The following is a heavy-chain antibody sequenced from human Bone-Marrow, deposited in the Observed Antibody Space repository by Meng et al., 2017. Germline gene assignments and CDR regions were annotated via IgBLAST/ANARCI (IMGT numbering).Heavy chain of an antibody. Sequence: QGQLVQSGAEVKKPGASVKVSCKASGYTFTGYYMHWVRQAPGQGLEWMGWINPNSGGTNYAQRFQGRVTMTGDTSISTAYMELNGLRSDDTAVYYCARDEDISAAGKLFGDYWGQGTLVTVSS. V-gene: IGHV1-2*02. J-gene: IGHJ4*02. CDR3: ARDEDISAAGKLFGDY. CDR2: INPNSGGT. CDR1: GYTFTGYY. D-gene: IGHD6-13*01.